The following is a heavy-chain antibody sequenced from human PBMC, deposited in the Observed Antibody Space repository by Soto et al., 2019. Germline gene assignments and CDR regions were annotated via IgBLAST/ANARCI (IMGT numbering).Heavy chain of an antibody. CDR2: ISGSGGST. CDR1: GFTFSSYA. V-gene: IGHV3-23*01. Sequence: GGSLRLSCAASGFTFSSYAMSWVRQAPGKGLEWVSAISGSGGSTYYADSVKGRFTISRDNSKNTLYLQMNSLRAEDTAVYYCAKVTSPSYYDILTGDRGLFDYWGQGTLVTVSS. D-gene: IGHD3-9*01. J-gene: IGHJ4*02. CDR3: AKVTSPSYYDILTGDRGLFDY.